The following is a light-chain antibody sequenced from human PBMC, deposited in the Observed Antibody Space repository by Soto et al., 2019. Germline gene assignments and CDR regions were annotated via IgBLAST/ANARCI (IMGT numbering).Light chain of an antibody. CDR1: QSISHW. Sequence: DIQMTQSPFTLSASVGDRVTVTCRASQSISHWLAWYQQKPGRAPTLLIYDASKLEGGVPTRFSGSVSGTEFTLTINSLQPDDTATYYCQQYSRYPWTFGQGTKVEIK. CDR2: DAS. CDR3: QQYSRYPWT. V-gene: IGKV1-5*01. J-gene: IGKJ1*01.